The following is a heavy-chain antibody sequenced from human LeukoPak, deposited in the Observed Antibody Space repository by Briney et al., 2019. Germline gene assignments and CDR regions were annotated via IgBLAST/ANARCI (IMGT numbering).Heavy chain of an antibody. Sequence: QPGGSLSLSCAASGFTFSSYSMNWVRQAPGKGLEWVSSISSSSSTIYYADSVKGRFTISRDNAKNSLYLQMNSLRDEDTAVYYCARVRVRGVIIMDYWGQGTLVTVSS. V-gene: IGHV3-48*02. CDR3: ARVRVRGVIIMDY. D-gene: IGHD3-10*01. CDR1: GFTFSSYS. J-gene: IGHJ4*02. CDR2: ISSSSSTI.